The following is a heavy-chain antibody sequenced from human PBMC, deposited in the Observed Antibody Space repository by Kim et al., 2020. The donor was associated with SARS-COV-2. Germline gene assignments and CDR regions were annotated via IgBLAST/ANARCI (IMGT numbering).Heavy chain of an antibody. Sequence: PNSGGTSYAQKYQGRVTITRDTSISTAYMELSRLKFDDTAVYYCARHYDYWGQGTLVTVSS. CDR2: PNSGGT. CDR3: ARHYDY. J-gene: IGHJ4*02. V-gene: IGHV1-2*02. D-gene: IGHD3-3*02.